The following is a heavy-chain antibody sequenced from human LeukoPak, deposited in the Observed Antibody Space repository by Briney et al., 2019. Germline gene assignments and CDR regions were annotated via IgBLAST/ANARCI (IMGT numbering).Heavy chain of an antibody. V-gene: IGHV1-18*01. Sequence: GASVKDSCKASGYTLSNYGISWVRQAPGQGLEWMAWIAGDRIYAPQFQGRLTISKDTSTSTAYMELRSLRSDDTAVYYCARDFWNLYDSNESNRDFDYWGQGTLLTVSS. D-gene: IGHD3-22*01. CDR2: IAGDR. CDR3: ARDFWNLYDSNESNRDFDY. CDR1: GYTLSNYG. J-gene: IGHJ4*02.